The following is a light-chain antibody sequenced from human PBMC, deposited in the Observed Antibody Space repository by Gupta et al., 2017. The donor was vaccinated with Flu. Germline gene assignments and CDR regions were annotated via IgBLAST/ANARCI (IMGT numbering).Light chain of an antibody. CDR1: NIGSKS. Sequence: TAKITCGGDNIGSKSVHWYQQKPGQAPVMVVYGESDRPSGIPERFSGSNSGNTATLKISRVEAGDEADYYCQVWDSSSDHPAYVFGTGTKVTVL. CDR3: QVWDSSSDHPAYV. CDR2: GES. J-gene: IGLJ1*01. V-gene: IGLV3-21*02.